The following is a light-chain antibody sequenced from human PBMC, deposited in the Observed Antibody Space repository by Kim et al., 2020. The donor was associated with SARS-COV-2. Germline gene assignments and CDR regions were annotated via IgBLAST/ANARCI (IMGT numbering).Light chain of an antibody. CDR3: HQYGDSPET. CDR2: GAS. Sequence: EIVLTQPPGTLSLSPGERATLSCRASQSVSFRYLAWYQQKPGHSPRLLIYGASSRATGIPDRFSGGGSGTDFTLTISRLEPEDFAVYYCHQYGDSPETFGQGTKLEI. CDR1: QSVSFRY. V-gene: IGKV3-20*01. J-gene: IGKJ2*01.